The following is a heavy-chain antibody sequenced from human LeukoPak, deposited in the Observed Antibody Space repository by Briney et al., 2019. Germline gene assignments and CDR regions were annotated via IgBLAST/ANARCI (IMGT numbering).Heavy chain of an antibody. CDR2: IYYSGST. CDR1: GGSISSYY. J-gene: IGHJ4*02. D-gene: IGHD6-13*01. Sequence: SETLCLTCTVSGGSISSYYWSWIRQPPGKGLEWIGYIYYSGSTNYNPSLKSRVTISVDTSKNQFSLKLSSVTAADTAVYYCARGLRYSRQMDYWGQGTLVTVSS. CDR3: ARGLRYSRQMDY. V-gene: IGHV4-59*01.